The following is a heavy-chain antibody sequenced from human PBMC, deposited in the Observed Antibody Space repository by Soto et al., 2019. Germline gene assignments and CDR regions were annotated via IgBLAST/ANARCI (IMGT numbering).Heavy chain of an antibody. CDR1: GGSISSSSYY. D-gene: IGHD2-2*01. CDR3: ARLPAAMDYYYYMDV. J-gene: IGHJ6*03. Sequence: SETLSLTCTVSGGSISSSSYYWGWILQPPGKGLEWIGSIYYSGSTYYNPSLKSRVTISVDTSKNQFSLKLSSVTTADTAVYYCARLPAAMDYYYYMDVWGKGTTVTVS. V-gene: IGHV4-39*01. CDR2: IYYSGST.